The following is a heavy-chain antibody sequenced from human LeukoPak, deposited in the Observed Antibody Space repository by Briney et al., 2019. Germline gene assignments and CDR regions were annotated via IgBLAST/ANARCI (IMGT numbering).Heavy chain of an antibody. D-gene: IGHD3-22*01. CDR1: VGSISSYY. CDR2: IYDSGST. Sequence: SETLTLTCTVSVGSISSYYWSWIRQPPGKGLEWIGNIYDSGSTNYNPSLKSRVTISVDTSKNQCSLKLSSVTAAVTAVYYCARQSISGSSLSYFDYWGQGTLVNVSS. V-gene: IGHV4-59*01. J-gene: IGHJ4*02. CDR3: ARQSISGSSLSYFDY.